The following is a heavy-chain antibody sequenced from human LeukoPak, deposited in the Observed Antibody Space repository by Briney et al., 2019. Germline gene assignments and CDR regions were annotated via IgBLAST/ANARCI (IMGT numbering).Heavy chain of an antibody. D-gene: IGHD2-2*01. Sequence: SVKVSCKASGGTFSSYAISWVRQAPGQGLEWMGRIIPILGIANYAQKFQGRVTITADESTSTAYMELSSLRSEDTAVYYCARLSFEVVPAAKSFYYYYYMDVWGKGTTVTVSS. CDR1: GGTFSSYA. V-gene: IGHV1-69*04. J-gene: IGHJ6*03. CDR2: IIPILGIA. CDR3: ARLSFEVVPAAKSFYYYYYMDV.